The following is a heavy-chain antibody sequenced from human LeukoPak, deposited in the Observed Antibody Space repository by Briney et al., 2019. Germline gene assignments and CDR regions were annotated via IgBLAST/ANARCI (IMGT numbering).Heavy chain of an antibody. V-gene: IGHV1-2*02. J-gene: IGHJ4*02. CDR1: GYTFTGYY. CDR2: INPNSGGT. D-gene: IGHD3-3*01. CDR3: ARGMSVVYDFWSGSSLYFDY. Sequence: GASVKVSCKASGYTFTGYYMHWVRQAPGQGLEWMGWINPNSGGTNYAQKFQGRVTMTRDTSISTAYMELSRLRSDDTAVYYCARGMSVVYDFWSGSSLYFDYWGQGTLVTVSS.